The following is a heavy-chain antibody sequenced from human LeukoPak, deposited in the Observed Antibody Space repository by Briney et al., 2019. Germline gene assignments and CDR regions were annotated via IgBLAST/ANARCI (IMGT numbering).Heavy chain of an antibody. J-gene: IGHJ5*02. CDR1: GYTFTGYY. Sequence: ASVKVSCKASGYTFTGYYMHWVRQAPGQGLEWMGWINTNTGSPTYAQGFTGRFVFSLDTSVSTAYLQISSLKAEDTAVYYCAREGGVRGVIISSWFDPWGQGTLVTVSS. CDR3: AREGGVRGVIISSWFDP. CDR2: INTNTGSP. D-gene: IGHD3-10*01. V-gene: IGHV7-4-1*02.